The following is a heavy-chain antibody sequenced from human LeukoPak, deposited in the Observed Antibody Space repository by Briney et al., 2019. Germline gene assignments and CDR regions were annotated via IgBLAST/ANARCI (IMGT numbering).Heavy chain of an antibody. V-gene: IGHV4-39*01. CDR3: ARYYGSSGSLDY. CDR1: GGSISGSGYY. J-gene: IGHJ4*02. D-gene: IGHD3-22*01. CDR2: IYYTGST. Sequence: PSETLSLTCSVSGGSISGSGYYWAWIRQPPGKGLEWIGSIYYTGSTHYNSSLKSRVTMSVDTSKNQFSLKLSSVTATDTAVYFCARYYGSSGSLDYWGQGTLVTVSS.